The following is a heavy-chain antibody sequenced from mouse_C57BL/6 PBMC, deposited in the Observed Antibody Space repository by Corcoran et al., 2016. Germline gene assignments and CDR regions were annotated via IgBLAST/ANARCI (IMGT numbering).Heavy chain of an antibody. D-gene: IGHD1-1*01. CDR3: ARSRSSTSYYYAMDY. CDR2: INTYSGVP. V-gene: IGHV9-3*01. J-gene: IGHJ4*01. Sequence: QIQLVQSGPELKKPGETVKISCKASGYTFTTYGMSWVKQAPGKGLKWMGWINTYSGVPTYADDFKGRFAFSLETSASTAYLQINNLKNEDTATYFCARSRSSTSYYYAMDYWGQGTSVTVSS. CDR1: GYTFTTYG.